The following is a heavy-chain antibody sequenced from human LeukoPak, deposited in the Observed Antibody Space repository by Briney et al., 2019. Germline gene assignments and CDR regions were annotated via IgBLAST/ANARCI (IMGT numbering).Heavy chain of an antibody. CDR3: ARGGGRYSVDY. J-gene: IGHJ4*02. Sequence: ASVKVSCKASGYTFIDYYMHWVRQAPGQGLEWTGWISPNSGGTKYVQKFQGRVTMTRDTSITTVYMELSRLSFDDTAVYYCARGGGRYSVDYWGQGTLVIVSS. CDR2: ISPNSGGT. V-gene: IGHV1-2*02. CDR1: GYTFIDYY. D-gene: IGHD1-26*01.